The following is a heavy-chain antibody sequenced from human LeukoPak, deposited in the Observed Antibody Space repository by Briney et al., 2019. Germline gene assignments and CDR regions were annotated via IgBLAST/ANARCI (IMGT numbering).Heavy chain of an antibody. V-gene: IGHV1-2*02. CDR3: ARKSAVRRTSEFDY. D-gene: IGHD2-2*01. Sequence: ASVKVSCKASGYTFTRYHMNWVRQAPGQGLQWMGWINANTGGTNYAQEFQGRVTMTSDTSMSTAYMELTSLTSDDTAVYYCARKSAVRRTSEFDYWGQGTLVTVSS. J-gene: IGHJ4*02. CDR1: GYTFTRYH. CDR2: INANTGGT.